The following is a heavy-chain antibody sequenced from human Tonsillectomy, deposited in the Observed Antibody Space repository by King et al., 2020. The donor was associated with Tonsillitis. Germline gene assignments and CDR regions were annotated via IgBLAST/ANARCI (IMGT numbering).Heavy chain of an antibody. J-gene: IGHJ5*02. D-gene: IGHD3-10*01. CDR2: IYWNDDK. Sequence: TLKESGPTLVKPTQTLTLTCTFSGFSLSTSGVGVGWIRQPPGKALEWLGLIYWNDDKRYSPSLKSRLIITKDTSKNQVVLTMTNMDPVDTATYYCARDSGSRSYYKLSGFDPWGQGTLVTVSS. CDR1: GFSLSTSGVG. V-gene: IGHV2-5*01. CDR3: ARDSGSRSYYKLSGFDP.